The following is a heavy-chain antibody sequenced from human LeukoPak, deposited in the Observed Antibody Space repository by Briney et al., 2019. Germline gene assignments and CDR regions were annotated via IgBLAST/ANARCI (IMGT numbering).Heavy chain of an antibody. D-gene: IGHD3-10*01. CDR1: GGSISSGDYY. CDR2: IYYSGRT. J-gene: IGHJ4*02. CDR3: ARGPQASRYYGSGIETLLDY. Sequence: SQTLSLTCTVSGGSISSGDYYWSWIRQPPGKGLEWIGYIYYSGRTYYNPSLKSRVTISVDTSKNQFSLKLSSVTAADTAVYYCARGPQASRYYGSGIETLLDYWGQGTLVTVSS. V-gene: IGHV4-30-4*01.